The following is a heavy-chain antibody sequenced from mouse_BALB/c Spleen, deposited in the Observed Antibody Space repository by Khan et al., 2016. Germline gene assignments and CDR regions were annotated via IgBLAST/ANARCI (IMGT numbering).Heavy chain of an antibody. D-gene: IGHD1-1*01. Sequence: QVQLQQSGAELARPGASVKLSCKASGYTFTSYWMQWVKQRPGQGLEWVGAIYPGDGDTRYTQKFKGKATLTADKSSSTAYMQLSSLATEDSAVYYCARGYFGSHYFDYWGQGTTLTVSS. CDR2: IYPGDGDT. CDR3: ARGYFGSHYFDY. V-gene: IGHV1-87*01. CDR1: GYTFTSYW. J-gene: IGHJ2*01.